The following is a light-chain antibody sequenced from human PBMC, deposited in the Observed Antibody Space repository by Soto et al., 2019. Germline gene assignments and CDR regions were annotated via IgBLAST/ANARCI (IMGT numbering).Light chain of an antibody. CDR3: CSYAGSSTNYD. Sequence: QSALTQPASVSGSPGQSITISCTGTSSDVGSYNLVSWYQQHPGKAPKLMIYEGSKRPSGVSNRFSGSKSGNTASLTISGLQAEDEADYYCCSYAGSSTNYDFGTGTKLTVL. CDR1: SSDVGSYNL. J-gene: IGLJ1*01. CDR2: EGS. V-gene: IGLV2-23*01.